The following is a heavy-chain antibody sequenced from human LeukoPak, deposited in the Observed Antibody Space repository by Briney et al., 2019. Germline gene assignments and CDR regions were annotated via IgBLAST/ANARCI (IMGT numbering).Heavy chain of an antibody. Sequence: GRSLRLSCAASGFTFSSYGMHWVRQAPGKGLEWVAVIWYDGSNKYYADSVKGRFTISRDNSKNTLYLQMNSLRAEDTAVYYCAKNAYYDFWSGVDYYMDVWGKGTTVTVSS. D-gene: IGHD3-3*01. J-gene: IGHJ6*03. CDR3: AKNAYYDFWSGVDYYMDV. CDR1: GFTFSSYG. V-gene: IGHV3-33*06. CDR2: IWYDGSNK.